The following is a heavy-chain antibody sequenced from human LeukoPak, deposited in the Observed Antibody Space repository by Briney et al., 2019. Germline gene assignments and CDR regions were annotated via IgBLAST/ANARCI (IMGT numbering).Heavy chain of an antibody. CDR1: GFTFSSYS. CDR3: ARFGDGYNFGGIDY. Sequence: GGSLRLSCAASGFTFSSYSMTWVRQAPGKGLEWVSSISSSSSYIYYADSVKGRFTISRGNAKNSLYLQMNSLRAEDTAVYYCARFGDGYNFGGIDYWGQGTLVTVSS. V-gene: IGHV3-21*01. J-gene: IGHJ4*02. CDR2: ISSSSSYI. D-gene: IGHD5-24*01.